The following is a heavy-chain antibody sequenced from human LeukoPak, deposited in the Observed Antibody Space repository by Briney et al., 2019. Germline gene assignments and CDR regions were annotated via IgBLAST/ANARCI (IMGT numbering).Heavy chain of an antibody. CDR3: AREESYKNYYIWSAPGPALFDSYYMDV. J-gene: IGHJ6*03. V-gene: IGHV1-18*01. CDR2: ISPKSGSA. D-gene: IGHD3-3*01. Sequence: ASVKVSCKASLYTFNTYNITWVRQAPGQGLEWMGWISPKSGSANYAQKFQGRVTMATDTSTGTAYMELRSLTSDDTAVYFWAREESYKNYYIWSAPGPALFDSYYMDVWGNRTTGTVSS. CDR1: LYTFNTYN.